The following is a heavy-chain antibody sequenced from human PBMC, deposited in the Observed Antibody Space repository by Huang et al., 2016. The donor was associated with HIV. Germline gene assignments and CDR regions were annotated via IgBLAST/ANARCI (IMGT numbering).Heavy chain of an antibody. CDR1: NGSFSGYF. D-gene: IGHD6-19*01. J-gene: IGHJ4*01. CDR2: VSHSGTV. Sequence: QVRLQQWGAGLLKPSETLSLTCAVYNGSFSGYFWNWFRLAPRKGLEWICEVSHSGTVNSNPSLQSRVSMSVVPSKKQFSLNLPSVTAADSAIYYCGGSPGMGMVAGGWVVHWGHGNQVSVSS. CDR3: GGSPGMGMVAGGWVVH. V-gene: IGHV4-34*02.